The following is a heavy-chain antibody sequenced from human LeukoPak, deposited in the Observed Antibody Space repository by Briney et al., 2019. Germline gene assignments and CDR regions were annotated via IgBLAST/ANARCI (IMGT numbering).Heavy chain of an antibody. CDR1: GGSFSGYY. CDR2: INHSGST. Sequence: SETLSLTCAVYGGSFSGYYWSWIRQPPGKGLEWIGEINHSGSTNYNPSLKSRVTISVDTSKNQFSLKLSSVTAADTAVYYCARGICGGSCYPNDYWGQGTLVTVSS. D-gene: IGHD2-15*01. J-gene: IGHJ4*02. CDR3: ARGICGGSCYPNDY. V-gene: IGHV4-34*01.